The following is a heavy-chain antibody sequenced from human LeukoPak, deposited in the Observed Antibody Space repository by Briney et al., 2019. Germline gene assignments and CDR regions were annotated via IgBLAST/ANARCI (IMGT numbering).Heavy chain of an antibody. J-gene: IGHJ4*02. V-gene: IGHV4-59*12. CDR1: GGSISSYY. CDR3: ARGSPSMAPFDY. CDR2: IYYSGST. Sequence: SETLFLTCTVSGGSISSYYWSWIRQPPGKGLEWIGYIYYSGSTNYNPSLKSRVTISVDTSKNQFSLKLSSVTAADTAVYYCARGSPSMAPFDYWGQGTLVTVSS. D-gene: IGHD5-24*01.